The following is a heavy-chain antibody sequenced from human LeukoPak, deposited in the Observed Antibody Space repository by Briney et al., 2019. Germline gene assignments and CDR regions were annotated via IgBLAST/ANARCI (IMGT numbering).Heavy chain of an antibody. D-gene: IGHD3-3*01. V-gene: IGHV3-49*04. Sequence: GGSLRLSCTASGFTFGDYAMSWVRQAPGRGLEWVGFIRSKAYGGTTEYAASVKGRFTISRDDSKSIAYLQMNSLKTEDTAVYYCTRTYYDFWSGINWFDPWGQGTLVTVSS. CDR1: GFTFGDYA. CDR2: IRSKAYGGTT. CDR3: TRTYYDFWSGINWFDP. J-gene: IGHJ5*02.